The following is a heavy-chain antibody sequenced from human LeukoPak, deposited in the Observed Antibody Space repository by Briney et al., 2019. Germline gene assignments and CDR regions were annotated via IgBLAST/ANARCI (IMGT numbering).Heavy chain of an antibody. CDR1: GGSISSSSYY. CDR2: IYYSGST. D-gene: IGHD4-17*01. CDR3: AREVTTVAFDP. V-gene: IGHV4-39*07. Sequence: SETLSLTCTVSGGSISSSSYYWGWIRQPPGKGLEWIGSIYYSGSTYYNPSLKSRVTISVDTSKNQFSLKLSSVTAADTAVYYCAREVTTVAFDPWGQGTLVTVSS. J-gene: IGHJ5*02.